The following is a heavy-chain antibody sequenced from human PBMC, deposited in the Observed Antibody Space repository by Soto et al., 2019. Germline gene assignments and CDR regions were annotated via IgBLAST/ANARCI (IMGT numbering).Heavy chain of an antibody. J-gene: IGHJ6*02. D-gene: IGHD2-2*01. Sequence: SETLSLTCTVSGGSISSGGYYWIWIRHHPGKGLEWIGYIYYSGSTYYNPSLKSRVTISVDTSKNQFSLKLSSVTAADTAVYYCARGGYCSSTSCYSSPGPYGMDVWGQGTTVTVSS. V-gene: IGHV4-31*03. CDR3: ARGGYCSSTSCYSSPGPYGMDV. CDR2: IYYSGST. CDR1: GGSISSGGYY.